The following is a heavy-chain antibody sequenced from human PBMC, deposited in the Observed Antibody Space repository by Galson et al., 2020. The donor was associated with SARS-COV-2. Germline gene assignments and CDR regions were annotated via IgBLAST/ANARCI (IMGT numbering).Heavy chain of an antibody. Sequence: GGSLRLSCAASGFTFSSYRMHWVRQAPGKGLEWVAFIRYDGSNKYYADSVKGRFTISRDNSKNTLYLQMNSLRAEDTAVYYCAKDYGGNSDWFDPWGQGTLVTVSS. V-gene: IGHV3-30*02. CDR3: AKDYGGNSDWFDP. CDR1: GFTFSSYR. J-gene: IGHJ5*02. D-gene: IGHD4-17*01. CDR2: IRYDGSNK.